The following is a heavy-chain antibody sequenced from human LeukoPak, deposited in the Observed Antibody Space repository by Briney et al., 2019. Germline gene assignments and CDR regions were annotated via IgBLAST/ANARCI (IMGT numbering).Heavy chain of an antibody. J-gene: IGHJ1*01. Sequence: PSETLSLTCTVSGGSISSSSYYWGWIRQPPGQGLEWIGSLSSSGSVYYNPSLKSRVTLSIDTSKNQFSLRLTSVTAADTAVYYCARHAVVDAYPRYFQHWGQGTLITVSS. CDR3: ARHAVVDAYPRYFQH. D-gene: IGHD5-12*01. V-gene: IGHV4-39*01. CDR2: LSSSGSV. CDR1: GGSISSSSYY.